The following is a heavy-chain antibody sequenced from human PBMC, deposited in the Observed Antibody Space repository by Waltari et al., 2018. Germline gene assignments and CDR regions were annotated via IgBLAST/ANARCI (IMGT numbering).Heavy chain of an antibody. J-gene: IGHJ6*02. CDR2: CDPEDGET. V-gene: IGHV1-24*01. CDR3: ASVGYCSSSSCYTGDGKDV. CDR1: GYTLTELS. D-gene: IGHD2-2*02. Sequence: QVQLVQSGAEVKKPGASVKVSCKVSGYTLTELSIHWVRRAPGKGLEWMGGCDPEDGETIYAQKFQGRVTMTEATSTDTAYMELSSLRSEDTAVYYCASVGYCSSSSCYTGDGKDVWGQGTTVTVSS.